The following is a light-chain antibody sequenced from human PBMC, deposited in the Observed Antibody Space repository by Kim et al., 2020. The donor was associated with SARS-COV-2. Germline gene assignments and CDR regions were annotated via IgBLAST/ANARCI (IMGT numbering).Light chain of an antibody. CDR3: AIRYSSAWV. Sequence: QPVLTQPTSLSTSPGASARFTCTLRSDINVNTYNIYWYQQKPGSLPHYLLRFKSASNNQQGSGVPSRFSGSKDASTNAGLLLISGLQSEDEADYYCAIRYSSAWVFGGGTQLTVL. V-gene: IGLV5-39*01. CDR2: FKSASNN. CDR1: SDINVNTYN. J-gene: IGLJ3*02.